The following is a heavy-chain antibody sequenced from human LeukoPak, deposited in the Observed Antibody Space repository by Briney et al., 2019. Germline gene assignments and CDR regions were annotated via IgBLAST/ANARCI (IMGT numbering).Heavy chain of an antibody. CDR1: GYTFTSYG. J-gene: IGHJ4*02. CDR3: ARGGSYYYDSSGYYGNFDY. CDR2: ISAYNGNT. V-gene: IGHV1-18*01. D-gene: IGHD3-22*01. Sequence: GASVKVSCKGSGYTFTSYGISWVRQAPGQGLEWMGWISAYNGNTNYAQKLQGRVTMTTDTSTSTAYMELRSLRSDDTAVYYCARGGSYYYDSSGYYGNFDYWGQGTLVTVSS.